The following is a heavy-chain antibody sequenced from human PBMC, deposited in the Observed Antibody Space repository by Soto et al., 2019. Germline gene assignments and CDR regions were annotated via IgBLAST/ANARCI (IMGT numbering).Heavy chain of an antibody. J-gene: IGHJ4*02. CDR2: IYWDDSK. V-gene: IGHV2-5*02. D-gene: IGHD3-9*01. CDR3: AHTGPEDWPLGY. Sequence: QITLKESGPTLVRPTQTLTLTCAFSGFSLSTSGVGVGWIRQPPGKALEWLAVIYWDDSKHYSPSLRSRLTTTKDTSKDQVVLTMTNMDPMDTGTYYCAHTGPEDWPLGYRGQGTLVTVSA. CDR1: GFSLSTSGVG.